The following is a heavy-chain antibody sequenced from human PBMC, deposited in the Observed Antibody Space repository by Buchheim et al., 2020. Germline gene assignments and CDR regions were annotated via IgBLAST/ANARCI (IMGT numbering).Heavy chain of an antibody. CDR3: ARAFYDILTGYDYYYYGMDV. Sequence: QVQLQESGPGLVKPSGTLSLTCAVSGGSISSSNWWSWVRQPPGKGLEWIGEIYHSGSPNYNPSLKSRVTISVDKSKNQFSLKLSSVTAADTAVYYCARAFYDILTGYDYYYYGMDVWGQGTT. J-gene: IGHJ6*02. CDR2: IYHSGSP. CDR1: GGSISSSNW. V-gene: IGHV4-4*02. D-gene: IGHD3-9*01.